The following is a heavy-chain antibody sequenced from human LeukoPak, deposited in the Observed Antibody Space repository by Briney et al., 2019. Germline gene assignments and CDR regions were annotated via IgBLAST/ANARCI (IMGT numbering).Heavy chain of an antibody. CDR1: GFTFSSYA. CDR3: ARGGRKVLLPDDY. J-gene: IGHJ4*02. Sequence: PGGSLRLSCAASGFTFSSYAMHWVRQAPGKGLEYVSAISSNGGSTYYANSVKGRFTISRDNSKNTLYLQMGSLRAEDMAVYYCARGGRKVLLPDDYWGQGTLVTVSS. CDR2: ISSNGGST. V-gene: IGHV3-64*01. D-gene: IGHD1-14*01.